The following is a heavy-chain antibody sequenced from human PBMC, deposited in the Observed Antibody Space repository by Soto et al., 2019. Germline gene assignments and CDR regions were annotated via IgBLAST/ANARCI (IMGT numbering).Heavy chain of an antibody. CDR2: ISSSAYT. CDR3: AGNFDSGGYYSDY. V-gene: IGHV3-11*06. D-gene: IGHD3-22*01. CDR1: GFPFSDYY. J-gene: IGHJ4*02. Sequence: GGSLRLSCAASGFPFSDYYMSWIRQAPGEGLEWISYISSSAYTIYADSVKGRFTISRDNAKNSLFLQMTSLRVEDTAVYYCAGNFDSGGYYSDYWGQGTLVTVSS.